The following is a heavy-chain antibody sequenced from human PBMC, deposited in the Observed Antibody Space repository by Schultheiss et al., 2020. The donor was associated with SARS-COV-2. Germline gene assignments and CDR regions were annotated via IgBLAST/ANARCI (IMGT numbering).Heavy chain of an antibody. CDR2: IYYSGST. Sequence: SETLSLTCTVSGGSISSYYWSWIRQPPGKGLEWIGYIYYSGSTNYNPSLKSRVTISVDTSKNQFSLKLSSVTAADTAVYYCARSPGIAAAPFDYWGQGNLVTVSS. V-gene: IGHV4-59*12. CDR3: ARSPGIAAAPFDY. CDR1: GGSISSYY. J-gene: IGHJ4*02. D-gene: IGHD6-13*01.